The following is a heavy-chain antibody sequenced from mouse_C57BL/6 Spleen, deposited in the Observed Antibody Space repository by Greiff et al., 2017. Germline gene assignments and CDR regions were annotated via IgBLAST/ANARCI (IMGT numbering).Heavy chain of an antibody. V-gene: IGHV1-15*01. J-gene: IGHJ3*01. CDR3: TRMAPAWFAY. CDR2: IDPETGGT. CDR1: GYTFTDYE. Sequence: QVQLQQSGAELVRPGASVTLSCKASGYTFTDYEMHWVKQTPVHGLEWIGAIDPETGGTAYNQKFKGKAILTADKSSSTAYMELRSLTSEDSAVYYCTRMAPAWFAYWGQGTLVTVSA.